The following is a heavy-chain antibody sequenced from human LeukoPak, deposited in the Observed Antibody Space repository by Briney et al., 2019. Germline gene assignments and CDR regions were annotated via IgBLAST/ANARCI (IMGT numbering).Heavy chain of an antibody. CDR1: GFTFSSYA. D-gene: IGHD6-19*01. CDR3: ARDPPIAVAGDAFDI. J-gene: IGHJ3*02. Sequence: GRSLRLSCAASGFTFSSYAMHWVRQAPGKGLEWVAVISYDGSNKYYADSVKGRFTISRDNSKNTLYLQMNSLRAEDTAVYYCARDPPIAVAGDAFDIWGQGTMVTVSS. V-gene: IGHV3-30-3*01. CDR2: ISYDGSNK.